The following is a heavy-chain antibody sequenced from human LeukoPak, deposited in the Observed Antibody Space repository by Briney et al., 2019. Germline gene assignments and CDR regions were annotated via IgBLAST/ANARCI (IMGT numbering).Heavy chain of an antibody. V-gene: IGHV4-39*01. J-gene: IGHJ4*02. D-gene: IGHD1-26*01. CDR1: GGSISSSSYY. CDR2: IYYSGST. CDR3: ARQVVGATTDY. Sequence: SGTLSLTCAVSGGSISSSSYYWGWIRQPPGKGLEWIGSIYYSGSTYYNPSLKSRVTISVDTSKNQFSLKLSSVTAADTAVYYCARQVVGATTDYWGQGTLVTVSS.